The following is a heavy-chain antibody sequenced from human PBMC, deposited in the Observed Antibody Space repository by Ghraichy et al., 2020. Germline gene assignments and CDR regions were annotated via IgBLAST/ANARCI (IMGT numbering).Heavy chain of an antibody. V-gene: IGHV4-4*07. J-gene: IGHJ4*02. CDR3: ARWFRDYGKYFDY. CDR2: IYNNGNT. CDR1: GVSISSSF. D-gene: IGHD4-17*01. Sequence: SETLSLTCTVSGVSISSSFWSWIRQPAGKGLEYIGRIYNNGNTKYNPSLKSRVTMSVDTSKNEFSLKLTSVTAADTAVYYCARWFRDYGKYFDYWGQGTLVTVSS.